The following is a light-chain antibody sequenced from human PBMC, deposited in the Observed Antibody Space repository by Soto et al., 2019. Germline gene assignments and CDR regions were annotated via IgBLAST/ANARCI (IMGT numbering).Light chain of an antibody. CDR1: QDISNY. Sequence: DIQMTQSPSSLSASVGDRVTITCQASQDISNYLNWYQQKPGKAPKLLIYDASNLEKGVPSRFSGSGSGTHFTFTISSLQPEDIATYYCQQYDNLLFTFGPGTKVDIK. V-gene: IGKV1-33*01. CDR2: DAS. J-gene: IGKJ3*01. CDR3: QQYDNLLFT.